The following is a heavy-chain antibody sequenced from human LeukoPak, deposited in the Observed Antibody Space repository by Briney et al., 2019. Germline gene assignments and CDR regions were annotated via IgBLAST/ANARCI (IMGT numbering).Heavy chain of an antibody. D-gene: IGHD4-23*01. J-gene: IGHJ4*02. CDR2: IYYSGST. Sequence: PSETLSLTCTVSGASITGYYWSWIRQPPGKGLEYIGYIYYSGSTNYNPSLKSRATISADTSKNQFSLKLASVTAADTAVYYCARARFGADYGGTFDYWGQGTLVTVSS. CDR1: GASITGYY. CDR3: ARARFGADYGGTFDY. V-gene: IGHV4-59*01.